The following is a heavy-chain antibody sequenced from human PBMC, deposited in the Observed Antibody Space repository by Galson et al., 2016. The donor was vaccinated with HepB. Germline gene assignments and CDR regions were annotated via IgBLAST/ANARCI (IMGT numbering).Heavy chain of an antibody. CDR2: IKQDGSNI. CDR3: ARDFGWGSDY. CDR1: GFIFSDYW. J-gene: IGHJ4*02. Sequence: SLRLSCAASGFIFSDYWINWVRQAPGKGLEWLASIKQDGSNIYYVDFVKGRFSVSRDNAKNSMYLQMNSLRVEDTAVYYCARDFGWGSDYWGQGTQVTVSS. V-gene: IGHV3-7*01. D-gene: IGHD7-27*01.